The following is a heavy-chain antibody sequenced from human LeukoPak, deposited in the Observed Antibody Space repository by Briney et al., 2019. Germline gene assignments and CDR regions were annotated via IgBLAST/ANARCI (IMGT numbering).Heavy chain of an antibody. CDR1: GYTISDYF. Sequence: ASVRVSCKASGYTISDYFMHWVRPAPGQGLEWMGWINPNTNGINYAQKCQGRVIMTRETSINTAYMELRSLTSDDTAIYYCASARYSGHEPFDFWGQGTLVTVST. J-gene: IGHJ4*02. CDR2: INPNTNGI. CDR3: ASARYSGHEPFDF. V-gene: IGHV1-2*02. D-gene: IGHD5-12*01.